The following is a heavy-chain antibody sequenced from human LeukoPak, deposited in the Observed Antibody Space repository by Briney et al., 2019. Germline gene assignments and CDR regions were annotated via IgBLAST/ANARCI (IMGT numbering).Heavy chain of an antibody. Sequence: SETLSLTCTVSGGSISSYYWSWIRQPPGKGLEGIGYIYYSGSTNYNPSLKSRVTISVDTSKNQFSLKLSSVTAADTAVYYCARASFFLSSVDIWGQGTMVTVSS. J-gene: IGHJ3*02. CDR3: ARASFFLSSVDI. CDR2: IYYSGST. V-gene: IGHV4-59*01. CDR1: GGSISSYY. D-gene: IGHD3-3*01.